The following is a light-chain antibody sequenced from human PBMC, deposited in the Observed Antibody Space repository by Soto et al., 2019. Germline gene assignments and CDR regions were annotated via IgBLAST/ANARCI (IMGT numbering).Light chain of an antibody. CDR1: QSVSAN. V-gene: IGKV3-15*01. J-gene: IGKJ4*01. CDR2: GAS. CDR3: QQYNNWPLT. Sequence: EIVLPQSPAPLSGSPGERATLSCRASQSVSANLAWYRQNPAPVPRLLIYGASTRATGITARFSGSGSGTEFTLTISSLQSEDFAVYYCQQYNNWPLTFGGGTKVEIK.